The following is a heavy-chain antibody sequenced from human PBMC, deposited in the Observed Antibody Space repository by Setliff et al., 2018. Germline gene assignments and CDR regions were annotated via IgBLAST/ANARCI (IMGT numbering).Heavy chain of an antibody. CDR2: IYPGDSIT. D-gene: IGHD5-12*01. CDR1: GYSFTNYW. CDR3: ARWGKISGYDSSPTYYYYHGMDV. Sequence: PGETLKISCEGSGYSFTNYWIAWVRQMPGKGLEWMGIIYPGDSITRYSPSFQGQVTISADKSISTAYLQWSSLKASDTAMYYCARWGKISGYDSSPTYYYYHGMDVWGQGTTVTVSS. V-gene: IGHV5-51*01. J-gene: IGHJ6*02.